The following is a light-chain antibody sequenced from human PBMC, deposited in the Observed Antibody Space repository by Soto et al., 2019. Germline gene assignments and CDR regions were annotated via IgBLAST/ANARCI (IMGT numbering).Light chain of an antibody. CDR3: QHSYSPPYT. CDR1: QSISSY. CDR2: AAS. Sequence: DIQMTQSPSSLSASVGDRITITCRASQSISSYLNWYQQKPGKAPNLLIYAASSLRSGVPSRFSGGGSGTDFTTTSSSLTPDDIANYCYQHSYSPPYTFGQGTKLEIE. J-gene: IGKJ2*01. V-gene: IGKV1-39*01.